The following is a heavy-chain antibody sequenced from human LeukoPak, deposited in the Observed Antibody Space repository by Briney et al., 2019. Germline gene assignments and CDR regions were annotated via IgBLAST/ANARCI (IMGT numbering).Heavy chain of an antibody. J-gene: IGHJ6*02. Sequence: PGGSLRLSCAASGFTFSTYSMNWVRQAPGKGLDWVSSISGSSSSIYYADSVKGRFTISRDNAKNSLYLQMNSLRAEDTAVYYCAIEPGVGPSVADVWGQGTTVTVSS. CDR1: GFTFSTYS. CDR2: ISGSSSSI. V-gene: IGHV3-21*01. CDR3: AIEPGVGPSVADV. D-gene: IGHD1-26*01.